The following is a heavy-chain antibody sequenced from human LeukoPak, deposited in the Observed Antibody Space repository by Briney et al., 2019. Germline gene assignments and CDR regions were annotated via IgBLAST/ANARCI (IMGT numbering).Heavy chain of an antibody. CDR3: AKGRNYDFWSGYHRGSHYYYGMDV. CDR1: GFTFSSYG. D-gene: IGHD3-3*01. CDR2: ISYDGSNK. V-gene: IGHV3-30*18. Sequence: PGGSLRLSCAASGFTFSSYGMHWVRQAPGKGLEWVAVISYDGSNKYYADSVKGRFTISRDNSKNTLYLQMNSLRAEDTAVYYCAKGRNYDFWSGYHRGSHYYYGMDVWGQGTTVTVSS. J-gene: IGHJ6*02.